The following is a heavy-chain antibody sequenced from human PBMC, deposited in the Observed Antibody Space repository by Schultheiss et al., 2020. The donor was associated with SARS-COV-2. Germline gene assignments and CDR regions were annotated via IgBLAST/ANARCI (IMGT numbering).Heavy chain of an antibody. D-gene: IGHD3-10*01. CDR1: GGSISSSSYY. V-gene: IGHV4-39*01. Sequence: SETLSLTCTVSGGSISSSSYYWGWIRQPPGKGLEWIGSIYYSGSTYYNPSLKSRVTISVDTSKNQFSLKLSSVTAADTAVYYCARHRGYYYGSGSYPNWFDPWGQGTLVTVSS. CDR2: IYYSGST. CDR3: ARHRGYYYGSGSYPNWFDP. J-gene: IGHJ5*02.